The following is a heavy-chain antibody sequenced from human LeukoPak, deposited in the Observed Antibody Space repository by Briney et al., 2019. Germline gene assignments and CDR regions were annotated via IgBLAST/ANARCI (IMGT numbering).Heavy chain of an antibody. D-gene: IGHD2-15*01. V-gene: IGHV4-34*01. CDR2: INPGGST. CDR3: AREDCSGGACTNFDY. Sequence: SETLSLTCAVYGGTFSGYYWSWIRQPPGKGLEWIGEINPGGSTNYNPPLESRLTISVDPSKNQFSLKLSSVTAADTVIYYCAREDCSGGACTNFDYWGQGTLVTVSS. J-gene: IGHJ4*02. CDR1: GGTFSGYY.